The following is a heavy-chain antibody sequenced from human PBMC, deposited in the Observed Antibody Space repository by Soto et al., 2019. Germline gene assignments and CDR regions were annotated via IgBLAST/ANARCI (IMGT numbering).Heavy chain of an antibody. CDR3: AKGRSPYDSSGPTSLYYFDY. V-gene: IGHV3-23*01. J-gene: IGHJ4*02. D-gene: IGHD3-22*01. CDR1: GFTFSSYA. Sequence: GSLRLSCAASGFTFSSYAMSWVRQAPGKGLEWVSAISGSGGNTYYADSVKGRFTISRDNSKNTLYLQMNSLRAEDTAVYYCAKGRSPYDSSGPTSLYYFDYWGQGTLVTVSS. CDR2: ISGSGGNT.